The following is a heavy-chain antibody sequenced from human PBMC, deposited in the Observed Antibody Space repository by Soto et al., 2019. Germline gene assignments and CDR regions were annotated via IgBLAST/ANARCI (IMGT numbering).Heavy chain of an antibody. CDR1: GFTFSSYG. V-gene: IGHV3-30*03. Sequence: VQLVESGGGVVQPGRSLRLSCAASGFTFSSYGMHWVRQAPGKGLEWVATISNDGSNKYYIDSVEGRFTISRDNSKNTLYLQMNSLRTDDTAVFYCGAGWYFAYYWGQGTQVTVSS. J-gene: IGHJ4*02. CDR3: GAGWYFAYY. D-gene: IGHD6-19*01. CDR2: ISNDGSNK.